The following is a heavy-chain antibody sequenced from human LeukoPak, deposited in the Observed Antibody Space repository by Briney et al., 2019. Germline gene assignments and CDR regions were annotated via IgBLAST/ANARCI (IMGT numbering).Heavy chain of an antibody. CDR1: GFTFSSYS. J-gene: IGHJ5*02. CDR2: ISSSSSYI. Sequence: PGGSLRLSCAAFGFTFSSYSMNWVRQAPGKGLEWVSSISSSSSYIYYADSVKGRFTISRDNSKNTLYLQMNSLRAEDTAVYYCAKDHSSSWYLSNWFDPWGQGTLVTVSS. CDR3: AKDHSSSWYLSNWFDP. D-gene: IGHD6-13*01. V-gene: IGHV3-21*04.